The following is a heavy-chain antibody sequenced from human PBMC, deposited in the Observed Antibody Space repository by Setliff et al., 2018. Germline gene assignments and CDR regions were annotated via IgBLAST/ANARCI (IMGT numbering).Heavy chain of an antibody. V-gene: IGHV4-31*03. CDR3: ARAKDGYDFDYFDY. D-gene: IGHD5-12*01. J-gene: IGHJ4*02. CDR2: IHHTGAT. CDR1: DGSIRSGGY. Sequence: SETLSLTCTVSDGSIRSGGYWGWIRQHPGKGLEWIGYIHHTGATFYNPSLRSRVTISVDTSKNQFSLKLTSLTAADTAVYYCARAKDGYDFDYFDYWGQGTPVTVSS.